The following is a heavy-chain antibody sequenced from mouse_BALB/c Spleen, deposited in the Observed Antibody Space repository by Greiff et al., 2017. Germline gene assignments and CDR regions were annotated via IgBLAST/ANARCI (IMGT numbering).Heavy chain of an antibody. J-gene: IGHJ4*01. V-gene: IGHV14-3*02. CDR2: IDPANGNT. CDR3: ARRADSSGDYYAMDY. Sequence: EVQLQQSGAELVKPGASVKLSCTASGFNIKDTYMHWVKQRPEQGLEWIGRIDPANGNTKYDPKFQGKATITADTSSNTAYLQLSSLTSEDTAVYYSARRADSSGDYYAMDYWGQGTPVTVSS. D-gene: IGHD3-2*01. CDR1: GFNIKDTY.